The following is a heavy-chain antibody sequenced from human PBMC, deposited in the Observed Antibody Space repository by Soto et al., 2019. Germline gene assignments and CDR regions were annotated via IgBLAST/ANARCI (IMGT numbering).Heavy chain of an antibody. CDR2: INHSGST. CDR1: GGTFIGYY. CDR3: ARGHDYSNYVDWFDP. D-gene: IGHD4-4*01. Sequence: SETLSLTCAVYGGTFIGYYWSWIRQPPGKGLEWIGEINHSGSTNYNPSLKSRVTISVDTSKNQFSLKLSSVTAADTAVYYCARGHDYSNYVDWFDPWGQGTLVTVSS. J-gene: IGHJ5*02. V-gene: IGHV4-34*01.